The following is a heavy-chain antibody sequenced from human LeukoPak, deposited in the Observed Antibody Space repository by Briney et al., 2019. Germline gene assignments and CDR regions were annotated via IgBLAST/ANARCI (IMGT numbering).Heavy chain of an antibody. CDR1: GGSISGYY. CDR3: ARGLLNYYGSGSYYPGNYYYYYMDV. CDR2: IYSSGST. Sequence: PSETLSLTCAVSGGSISGYYWSWIRQPPGKGLEWIGFIYSSGSTNYNPSLKSRVTISVDTSKNQFSLKLSSVTAADTAVYYCARGLLNYYGSGSYYPGNYYYYYMDVWGKGTTVTISS. V-gene: IGHV4-59*08. D-gene: IGHD3-10*01. J-gene: IGHJ6*03.